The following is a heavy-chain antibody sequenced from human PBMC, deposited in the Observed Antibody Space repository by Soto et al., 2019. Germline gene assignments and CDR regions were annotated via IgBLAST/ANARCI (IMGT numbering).Heavy chain of an antibody. CDR3: ATEITTVVTHTFDY. V-gene: IGHV1-69*13. J-gene: IGHJ4*02. CDR2: IIPIFGTA. Sequence: GASVKVSCKASGGTFSSYAISWVRQAPGQGLEWMGGIIPIFGTANYAQKFQGRVTITADESTSTAYMELSSLRSEETAVYYCATEITTVVTHTFDYWGQGTLVTVSS. CDR1: GGTFSSYA. D-gene: IGHD4-17*01.